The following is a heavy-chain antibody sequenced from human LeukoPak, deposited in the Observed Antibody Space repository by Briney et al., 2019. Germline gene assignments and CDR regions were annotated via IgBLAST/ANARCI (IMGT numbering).Heavy chain of an antibody. CDR2: IYTNGST. Sequence: SETLSLTCTVSGGSISSYYWNWIRQPAGKGLEWIGRIYTNGSTNYNPSLKSRVTMSVDTSKNQFSLKLSSVTAADTAVYYCARCDILTGYGAPGAFDIWGQGTMVTVSS. CDR3: ARCDILTGYGAPGAFDI. D-gene: IGHD3-9*01. CDR1: GGSISSYY. J-gene: IGHJ3*02. V-gene: IGHV4-4*07.